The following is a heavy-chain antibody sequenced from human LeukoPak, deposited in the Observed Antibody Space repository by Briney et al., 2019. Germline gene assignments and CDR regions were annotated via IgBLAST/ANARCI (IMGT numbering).Heavy chain of an antibody. CDR1: GFTFSSYS. J-gene: IGHJ6*03. V-gene: IGHV3-21*01. Sequence: PGGSLRLSCAASGFTFSSYSMNWVRQPPGKGLEWVSSISSSSSYIYYAESVKDRFTISRDNAKNSLYLDMSSLRGEDTAVDYCERDGTGYCSGGSCYPKGYYYYMDVWGKGTTVTISS. CDR3: ERDGTGYCSGGSCYPKGYYYYMDV. CDR2: ISSSSSYI. D-gene: IGHD2-15*01.